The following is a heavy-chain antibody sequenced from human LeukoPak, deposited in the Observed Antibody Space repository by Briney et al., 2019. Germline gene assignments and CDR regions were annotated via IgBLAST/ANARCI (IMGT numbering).Heavy chain of an antibody. CDR3: AREHCGGDCYRYFFDY. J-gene: IGHJ4*02. D-gene: IGHD2-21*02. CDR1: GFTFSSYS. V-gene: IGHV3-21*04. CDR2: ISSSSSYI. Sequence: GGSLRLSCAASGFTFSSYSMNWVRQPPGKGLEWVSSISSSSSYIYYADSVKGRFTISRDNSKNTLYLQMNSLRAEDTAVYYCAREHCGGDCYRYFFDYWGQGTLVSVSS.